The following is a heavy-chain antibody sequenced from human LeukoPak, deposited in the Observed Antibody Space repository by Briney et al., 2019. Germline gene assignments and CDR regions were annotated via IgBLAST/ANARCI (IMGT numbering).Heavy chain of an antibody. D-gene: IGHD5-24*01. J-gene: IGHJ4*02. V-gene: IGHV3-74*01. CDR1: GFTFSSYV. CDR2: INSDGSTT. CDR3: ARDVGMAIDY. Sequence: GGSLRLSCAASGFTFSSYVMSWVRQAPGKGLVWVSHINSDGSTTTYADSVKGRFTISRDNAKNTLYLQMNSLRAEDTAVYYCARDVGMAIDYWGQGTLVTVSS.